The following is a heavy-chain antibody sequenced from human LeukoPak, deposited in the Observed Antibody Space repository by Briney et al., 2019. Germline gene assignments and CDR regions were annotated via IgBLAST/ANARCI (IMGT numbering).Heavy chain of an antibody. Sequence: GSSVKVSCKASGGTFSSYAISWVRQAPGQGLEWMGGIIPIFGTANYAQKFQGRVTITADESTSTAYMELSSLRSEDTAVYYCARAKMTGIAVATAGRGWFDPWGQGTLVTVSS. V-gene: IGHV1-69*01. D-gene: IGHD6-19*01. CDR1: GGTFSSYA. J-gene: IGHJ5*02. CDR3: ARAKMTGIAVATAGRGWFDP. CDR2: IIPIFGTA.